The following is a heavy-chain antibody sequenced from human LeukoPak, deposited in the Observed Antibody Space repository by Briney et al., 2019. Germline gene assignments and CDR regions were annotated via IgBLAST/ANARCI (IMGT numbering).Heavy chain of an antibody. D-gene: IGHD3-22*01. CDR2: IYHSGST. V-gene: IGHV4-30-2*01. CDR1: GGSISSGGYS. CDR3: AREGGGSSGHDAFDI. J-gene: IGHJ3*02. Sequence: SQTLSLTCAVSGGSISSGGYSWSCIRQPPGKGLEWIGCIYHSGSTYYNPSLKSRVTISVDRSKNQFSLKLSSVTAADTAVYYCAREGGGSSGHDAFDIWGQGTMVTVSS.